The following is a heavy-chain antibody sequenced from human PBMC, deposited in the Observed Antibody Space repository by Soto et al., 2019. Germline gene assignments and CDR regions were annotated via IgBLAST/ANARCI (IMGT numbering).Heavy chain of an antibody. V-gene: IGHV1-69*13. J-gene: IGHJ4*02. Sequence: SVKVSCKASGGTFSSYAISWVRQAPGQGLEWMGGIIPIFGTANYAQKFQGRVTITADESTSTAYMELSSLRSEDTAVYYCASRNDILTGSPSQFGYWGQGTLVTVSS. D-gene: IGHD3-9*01. CDR1: GGTFSSYA. CDR2: IIPIFGTA. CDR3: ASRNDILTGSPSQFGY.